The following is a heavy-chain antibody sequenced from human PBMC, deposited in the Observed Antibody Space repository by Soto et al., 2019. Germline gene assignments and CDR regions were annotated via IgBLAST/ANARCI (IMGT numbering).Heavy chain of an antibody. Sequence: GGSLRLSCAASGFTFSSYAMSWVRQAPGKGLEWVSAISGSGGSTYYADSVKGRFTISRDNSKSTLYLQMNSLRAEDTAVYYCAKTGIAAAGRREDWYYGMDVWGQGTTVTVSS. CDR1: GFTFSSYA. D-gene: IGHD6-13*01. CDR3: AKTGIAAAGRREDWYYGMDV. CDR2: ISGSGGST. V-gene: IGHV3-23*01. J-gene: IGHJ6*02.